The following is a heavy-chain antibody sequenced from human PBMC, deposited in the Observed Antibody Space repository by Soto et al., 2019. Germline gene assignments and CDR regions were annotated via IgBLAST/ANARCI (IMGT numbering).Heavy chain of an antibody. D-gene: IGHD2-15*01. V-gene: IGHV1-8*01. CDR1: GYTFTSYD. J-gene: IGHJ3*02. CDR3: ARGRLYCSGGSCSHAFDI. Sequence: QVQLVQSGAEVKKPGASVKVSCKASGYTFTSYDINWVRQATGQGLEWMGWMNPNSGNIGYAQKFQGRVTMTRNTSISTAYMELSSLRSEDTAVYYCARGRLYCSGGSCSHAFDIWGQGTMVTVSS. CDR2: MNPNSGNI.